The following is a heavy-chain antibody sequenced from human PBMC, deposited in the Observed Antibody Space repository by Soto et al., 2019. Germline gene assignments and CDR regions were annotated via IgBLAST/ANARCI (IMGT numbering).Heavy chain of an antibody. D-gene: IGHD4-17*01. V-gene: IGHV4-34*01. J-gene: IGHJ4*02. Sequence: SETLSLTCAVYGESCSDYSWSWIRQPPGKGLEWIGEINHSGSTNYNPSLKSRVTISVDTSRNQFSLKLSSVTAADTAVYYCARGDYGDYVFFLDYWGQGTLVTVSS. CDR1: GESCSDYS. CDR3: ARGDYGDYVFFLDY. CDR2: INHSGST.